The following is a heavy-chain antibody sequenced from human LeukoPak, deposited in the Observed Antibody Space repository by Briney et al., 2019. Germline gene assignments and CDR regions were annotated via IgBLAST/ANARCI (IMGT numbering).Heavy chain of an antibody. CDR2: ISSSSSYI. CDR3: ARDGGSYFFDY. D-gene: IGHD1-26*01. Sequence: PGGSLRLSCAASGFTFSSYSMNWVRQAPGKGLGWVSSISSSSSYIYYAVSVKGRFTISTDNAKNSLYLQMNSLRAEDTAVYYCARDGGSYFFDYWGQGTLVTVSS. CDR1: GFTFSSYS. V-gene: IGHV3-21*01. J-gene: IGHJ4*02.